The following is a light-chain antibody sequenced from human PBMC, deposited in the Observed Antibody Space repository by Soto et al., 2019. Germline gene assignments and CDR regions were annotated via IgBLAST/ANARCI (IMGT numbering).Light chain of an antibody. CDR1: SSNIGAGYD. Sequence: QSVLTQPPSVSGAPGQRVTISCTGSSSNIGAGYDVHWYQQLPGTAPKLLIYGNSNRPSGVPDRFSGSKSGTSASLAINGLQAEDEADYYCQSYDSGLSGSEVFGGGTQLTVL. V-gene: IGLV1-40*01. CDR2: GNS. J-gene: IGLJ2*01. CDR3: QSYDSGLSGSEV.